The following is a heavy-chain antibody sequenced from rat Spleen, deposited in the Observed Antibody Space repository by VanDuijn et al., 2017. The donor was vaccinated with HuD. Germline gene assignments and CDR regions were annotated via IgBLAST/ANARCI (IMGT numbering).Heavy chain of an antibody. CDR3: ARVEFGVRWGYFDY. V-gene: IGHV5-25*01. CDR1: GFTFSDYY. J-gene: IGHJ2*01. CDR2: ISTGGGNT. Sequence: EVQLVESGGGLVHPGRSMKLSCVVSGFTFSDYYMAWVRQAPKKGLDWVASISTGGGNTYYRDSVKGRFTISRDNAKNTLYLQMDSLRSEDTATYYCARVEFGVRWGYFDYWGQGVMVTVSS. D-gene: IGHD4-3*01.